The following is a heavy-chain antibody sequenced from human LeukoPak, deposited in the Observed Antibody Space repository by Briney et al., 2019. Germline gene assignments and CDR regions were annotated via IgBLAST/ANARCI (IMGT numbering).Heavy chain of an antibody. J-gene: IGHJ4*02. CDR3: AKVAKYYYGSETYYLFEH. Sequence: GGSLRLSCAASGFTFSSYAMSWVRQAPGKGLEWVANIKQDGTEKYYVDSVKGRFTISRDNAKNSLYLQMNSLRVEDTAVYYCAKVAKYYYGSETYYLFEHWGQGTPVTASS. D-gene: IGHD3-10*01. CDR2: IKQDGTEK. CDR1: GFTFSSYA. V-gene: IGHV3-7*01.